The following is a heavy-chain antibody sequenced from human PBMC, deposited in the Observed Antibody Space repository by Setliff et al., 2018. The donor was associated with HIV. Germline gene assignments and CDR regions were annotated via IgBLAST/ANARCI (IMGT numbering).Heavy chain of an antibody. CDR3: ARVDMGYYYDSSGYSHFDP. CDR1: GYSFPTYW. D-gene: IGHD3-22*01. V-gene: IGHV5-51*01. CDR2: IYPDESDS. J-gene: IGHJ5*02. Sequence: GESLKISCKGSGYSFPTYWIAWVRQMPGKGLECMGVIYPDESDSRYSPSFRGQVTISADKSINTAYLQWSSLKASDTAMYYCARVDMGYYYDSSGYSHFDPWGQGTLVTVSS.